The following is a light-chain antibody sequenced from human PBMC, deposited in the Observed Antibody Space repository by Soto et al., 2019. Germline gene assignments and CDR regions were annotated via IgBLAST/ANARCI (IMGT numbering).Light chain of an antibody. CDR3: QQYGSSPRT. Sequence: EIVMTQSPATLSVSPGERATLSCRASQSVSNSLAWYQQKPGQAPRLLIYGVSSRATGISDRFSGSGSETDFTLTISRLEPEDFAVYYCQQYGSSPRTFGQGTKVDI. J-gene: IGKJ1*01. CDR2: GVS. CDR1: QSVSNS. V-gene: IGKV3-20*01.